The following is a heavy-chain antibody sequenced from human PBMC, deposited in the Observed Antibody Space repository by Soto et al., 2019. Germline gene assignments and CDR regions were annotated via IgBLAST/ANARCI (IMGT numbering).Heavy chain of an antibody. D-gene: IGHD5-12*01. V-gene: IGHV4-59*01. CDR2: IYYSGST. CDR3: ARDSLGSGYD. J-gene: IGHJ4*02. Sequence: QVQLQESGPGLVKPSETLSLTCTVSGGSISSYDWSWIRQPPGKRLEWIGYIYYSGSTNYNPSLKSRVTISVDTSKNQFSLELRSVTAADTAVYYCARDSLGSGYDWAQGTLVTVSS. CDR1: GGSISSYD.